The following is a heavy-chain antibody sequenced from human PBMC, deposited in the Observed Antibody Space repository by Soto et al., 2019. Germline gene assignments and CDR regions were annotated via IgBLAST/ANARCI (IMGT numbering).Heavy chain of an antibody. CDR2: INHSGST. J-gene: IGHJ4*02. CDR1: GGSFSGYY. CDR3: ARAYYIWGSYRYKPFDY. D-gene: IGHD3-16*02. V-gene: IGHV4-34*01. Sequence: PSETLSLTCAVYGGSFSGYYWSWIHQPPGKGLEWIGEINHSGSTNYNPSLKSRVTISVDTSKNQFSLKLSSVTAADTAVYYCARAYYIWGSYRYKPFDYWGQGTLVTVS.